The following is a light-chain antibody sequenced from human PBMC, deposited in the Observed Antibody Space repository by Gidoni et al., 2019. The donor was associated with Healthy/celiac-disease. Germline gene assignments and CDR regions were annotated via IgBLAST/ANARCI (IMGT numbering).Light chain of an antibody. CDR1: QSISSW. Sequence: DIQMTQSPSTLSASVGDRVTITCRASQSISSWLAWYQQKPGNAPKLLIYKASSLDSGVPSRFSGSGSGTEFTLTISSLQPDDFATYYCQQYNSYPMYTFGQGTKLEIK. CDR3: QQYNSYPMYT. CDR2: KAS. V-gene: IGKV1-5*03. J-gene: IGKJ2*01.